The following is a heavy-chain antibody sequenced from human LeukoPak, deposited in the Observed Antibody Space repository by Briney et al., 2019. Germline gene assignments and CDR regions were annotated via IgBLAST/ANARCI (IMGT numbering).Heavy chain of an antibody. J-gene: IGHJ4*02. V-gene: IGHV3-23*01. CDR3: AKDSGYYDSSGYVPFDY. D-gene: IGHD3-22*01. CDR2: ISKSDST. CDR1: GFTFSNSG. Sequence: QTGGSLRLSCAASGFTFSNSGMSWVRQAPGKGLEWVSDISKSDSTHYADSVKGRFTISRDNSKNTLYLQMNSLRAEDTAVYYCAKDSGYYDSSGYVPFDYWGQGTLVTVSS.